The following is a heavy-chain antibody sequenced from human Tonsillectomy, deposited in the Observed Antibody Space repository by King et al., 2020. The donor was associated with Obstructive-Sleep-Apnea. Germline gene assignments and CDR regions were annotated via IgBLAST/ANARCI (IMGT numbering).Heavy chain of an antibody. CDR1: GFTFTSYA. CDR2: ISGSGGST. J-gene: IGHJ4*02. CDR3: ARRAPVGYYFDF. D-gene: IGHD2-2*01. Sequence: VQLVESGGGLVQPGGSLRLSCAASGFTFTSYAMSVVRQAPGKGLEWVSRISGSGGSTQYANSVKGRFTISRDNSKNTLYLQMNSLRVEDTAVYYCARRAPVGYYFDFWGQGTLVTVSS. V-gene: IGHV3-23*04.